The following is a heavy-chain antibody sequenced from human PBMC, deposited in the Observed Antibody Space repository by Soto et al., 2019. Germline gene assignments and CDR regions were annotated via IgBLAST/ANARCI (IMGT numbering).Heavy chain of an antibody. V-gene: IGHV3-15*07. CDR3: TTEDRQYYYYGMDV. Sequence: GGSLRLSCAASGFTFSNAWMNWVRQPPGKGLECVGRIKSKTDGGTTDYAAPVKGRFTISRDDSKNTLYLQMNSLKTEDTAVYYCTTEDRQYYYYGMDVWGQGTTVTVSS. J-gene: IGHJ6*02. CDR2: IKSKTDGGTT. CDR1: GFTFSNAW.